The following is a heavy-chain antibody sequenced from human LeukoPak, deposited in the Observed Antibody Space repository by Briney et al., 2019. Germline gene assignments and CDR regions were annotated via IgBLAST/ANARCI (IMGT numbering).Heavy chain of an antibody. CDR3: ARDRHIGSITMIVEGWFDP. D-gene: IGHD3-22*01. CDR1: GFTFSDYY. Sequence: GGSLRLSCAASGFTFSDYYMSWIRQAPGKGLEWVSYISSSGSTIYYADSVKGRFTISRDNAKNSLYLQMNSLRAEDTAVYYCARDRHIGSITMIVEGWFDPWGQGTLVTVSS. J-gene: IGHJ5*02. CDR2: ISSSGSTI. V-gene: IGHV3-11*01.